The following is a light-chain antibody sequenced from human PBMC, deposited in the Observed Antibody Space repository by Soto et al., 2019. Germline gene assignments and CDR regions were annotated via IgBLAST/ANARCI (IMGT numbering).Light chain of an antibody. V-gene: IGLV1-47*01. J-gene: IGLJ2*01. Sequence: QSVLTQPPSASGTPGQGVTVSCSGSSSNIGSNYVYWYQQIPGTAPKLLIYRNDQRPSGVPDRFSGSKSGTSASLAISGLRSEDEADYYCAAWDDSLSGRVFGGGTKLTVL. CDR2: RND. CDR3: AAWDDSLSGRV. CDR1: SSNIGSNY.